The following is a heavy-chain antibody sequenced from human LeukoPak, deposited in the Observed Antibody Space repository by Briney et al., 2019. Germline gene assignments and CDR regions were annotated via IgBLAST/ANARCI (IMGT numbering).Heavy chain of an antibody. J-gene: IGHJ4*02. Sequence: ASVKVSCKASGYTFTGYYMHWVRQAPGQGLEWMGWINPDSGGTNYAQKFQGRVTMTRDTSISTAYMELSRLRSEDTAVYYCARDNGRSNSAWPAGYWGQGTLVTVSS. CDR3: ARDNGRSNSAWPAGY. CDR1: GYTFTGYY. V-gene: IGHV1-2*02. D-gene: IGHD6-19*01. CDR2: INPDSGGT.